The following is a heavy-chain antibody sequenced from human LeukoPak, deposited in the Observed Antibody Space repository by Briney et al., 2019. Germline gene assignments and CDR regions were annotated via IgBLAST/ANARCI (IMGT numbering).Heavy chain of an antibody. Sequence: GGSLRLSCAASGFTFSSYGMHWVRQAPGKGLEWVAVIWYDGSNKYYADPVKGRFTISRDNSKNTLYLQMNSLRAEDTAVYYCAKDYYGGNGGGPGYWGQGTLVTVSS. D-gene: IGHD4-23*01. CDR3: AKDYYGGNGGGPGY. CDR2: IWYDGSNK. CDR1: GFTFSSYG. V-gene: IGHV3-33*06. J-gene: IGHJ4*02.